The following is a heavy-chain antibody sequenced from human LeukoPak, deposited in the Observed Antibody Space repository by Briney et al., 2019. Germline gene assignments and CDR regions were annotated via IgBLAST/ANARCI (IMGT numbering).Heavy chain of an antibody. CDR1: GYTLTELS. Sequence: ASVKVSCKVSGYTLTELSMHWVRQAPGKGLECIGGFDPEDGETIYAQKFQGRVTMTEDTSTDTAYMELSSLRSEDTAVYYCAQYCTNGVCRYYFDYWGQGTLVTVSS. D-gene: IGHD2-8*01. CDR3: AQYCTNGVCRYYFDY. CDR2: FDPEDGET. V-gene: IGHV1-24*01. J-gene: IGHJ4*02.